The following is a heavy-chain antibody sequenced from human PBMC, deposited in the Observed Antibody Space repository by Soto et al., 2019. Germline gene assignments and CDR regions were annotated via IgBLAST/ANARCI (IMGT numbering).Heavy chain of an antibody. D-gene: IGHD1-1*01. V-gene: IGHV3-23*01. CDR3: AKHMGTTGTAFDY. CDR1: GFTLSSYA. Sequence: EVQLLESGGGLVQPGGSLRLSCVASGFTLSSYAMTWVRQAPGKGLQWVSSISGGGGTTYFADSVKGRFAISRDNSRNTLYLEMNSLRAEDTALYYCAKHMGTTGTAFDYWGQGSLVTVSS. J-gene: IGHJ4*02. CDR2: ISGGGGTT.